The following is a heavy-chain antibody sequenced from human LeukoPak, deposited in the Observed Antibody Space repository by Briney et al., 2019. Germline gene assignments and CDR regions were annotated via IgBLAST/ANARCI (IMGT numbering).Heavy chain of an antibody. J-gene: IGHJ5*02. V-gene: IGHV4-30-2*01. CDR3: ARGRSSTCCCSAPPGWFDP. CDR2: IYHSGST. D-gene: IGHD2-2*01. CDR1: GGSISSGGYY. Sequence: PSETLSLACTVSGGSISSGGYYWSWIRQPPGKGLEWIGYIYHSGSTYYNPSLKSRVTISVDRSKNQFSLKLSSVTAADTAVYYCARGRSSTCCCSAPPGWFDPWGQGTLVTVSS.